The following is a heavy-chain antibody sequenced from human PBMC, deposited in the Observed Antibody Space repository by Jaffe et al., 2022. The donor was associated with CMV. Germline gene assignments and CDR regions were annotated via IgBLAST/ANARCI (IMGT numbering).Heavy chain of an antibody. CDR1: GGSISSYY. J-gene: IGHJ5*02. CDR2: IYYSGST. CDR3: AREIRYYDFWSGWGDWFDP. D-gene: IGHD3-3*01. Sequence: QVQLQESGPGLVKPSETLSLTCTVSGGSISSYYWSWIRQPPGKGLEWIGYIYYSGSTNYNPSLKSRVTISVDTSKNQFSLKLSSVTAADTAVYYCAREIRYYDFWSGWGDWFDPWGQGTLVTVSS. V-gene: IGHV4-59*01.